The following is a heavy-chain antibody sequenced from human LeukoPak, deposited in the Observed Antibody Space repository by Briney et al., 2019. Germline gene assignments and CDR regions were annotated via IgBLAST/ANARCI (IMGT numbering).Heavy chain of an antibody. CDR2: IYLRGNT. CDR1: GGSISSSNW. J-gene: IGHJ4*02. V-gene: IGHV4-4*02. D-gene: IGHD4-17*01. CDR3: ARGTITTVTDS. Sequence: PSETLSLTCAISGGSISSSNWWTWVHQPPGKGLEWVGEIYLRGNTNYNPSLESRAAISVDESKTQLSLRLESVTAADTAVYYCARGTITTVTDSWGPGTLVTVSS.